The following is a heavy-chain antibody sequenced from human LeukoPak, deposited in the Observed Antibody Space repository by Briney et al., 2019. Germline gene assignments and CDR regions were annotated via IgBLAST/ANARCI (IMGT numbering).Heavy chain of an antibody. CDR3: AKSSAYYNPGYFDY. CDR2: IYYSGST. D-gene: IGHD3-10*01. J-gene: IGHJ4*02. V-gene: IGHV4-59*01. Sequence: SETLSLTCTVSGGSISSYYWSWIRQPPGKGLEWTGYIYYSGSTNYNPSLKSRVTISVDTSKNQFSLKLSSVTAADTAVYYCAKSSAYYNPGYFDYWGQGTLVTVSS. CDR1: GGSISSYY.